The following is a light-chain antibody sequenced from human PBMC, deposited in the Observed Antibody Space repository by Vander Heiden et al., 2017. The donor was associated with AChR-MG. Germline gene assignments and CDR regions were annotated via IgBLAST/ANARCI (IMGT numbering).Light chain of an antibody. CDR2: DAS. V-gene: IGKV1-5*01. Sequence: DIQMTQSPSTLSASVGDRVTITCRASQSISSWLAWYQQKPGKAPKLLIYDASSLESGVPSRFSGSGSGTEFTLTISSLQPDDFATYYCQQYNSDSPQGTFGQGTKVEIK. CDR1: QSISSW. J-gene: IGKJ1*01. CDR3: QQYNSDSPQGT.